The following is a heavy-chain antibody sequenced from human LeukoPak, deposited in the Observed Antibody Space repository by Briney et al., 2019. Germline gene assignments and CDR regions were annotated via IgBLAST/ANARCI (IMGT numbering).Heavy chain of an antibody. J-gene: IGHJ4*02. CDR2: IYHSGST. CDR1: GGSISSGGHS. CDR3: ARGEGYSSPTFDY. V-gene: IGHV4-30-2*01. D-gene: IGHD6-13*01. Sequence: SQTLSLTCAVSGGSISSGGHSWSWIRQPPGKGLEWIGYIYHSGSTYYNPSLKSRVTISVDRSKNQFSLKLSSVTAADTAVYYCARGEGYSSPTFDYWGQGTLVTVSS.